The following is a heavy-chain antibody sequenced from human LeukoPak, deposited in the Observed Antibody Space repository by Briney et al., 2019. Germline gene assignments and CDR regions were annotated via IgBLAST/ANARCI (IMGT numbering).Heavy chain of an antibody. CDR2: VFHSGNT. CDR3: ARDRSVGVLPAPPFDF. D-gene: IGHD6-6*01. Sequence: SETLSLTCTVSGGSISTYYWGWIRQPPGKGLEWVGSVFHSGNTYYNPSLKSRLTISADTSKNQFSLTLTSVTAADTAVYYCARDRSVGVLPAPPFDFWGQGTLVTVSS. V-gene: IGHV4-38-2*02. J-gene: IGHJ4*02. CDR1: GGSISTYY.